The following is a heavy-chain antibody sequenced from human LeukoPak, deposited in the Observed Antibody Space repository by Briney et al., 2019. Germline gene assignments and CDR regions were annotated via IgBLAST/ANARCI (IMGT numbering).Heavy chain of an antibody. D-gene: IGHD3-16*02. V-gene: IGHV4-34*01. Sequence: SETLSLTCAVYGGSFSGYYWSWIRQPPGKWLEWIGEINHRGSTNYNPSLKSRVTISVDTSKNQFSLKLSSVTAADTAVYYCARTYYDYVWGSYRPPGFDYWGQGTLVTVSS. CDR1: GGSFSGYY. J-gene: IGHJ4*02. CDR2: INHRGST. CDR3: ARTYYDYVWGSYRPPGFDY.